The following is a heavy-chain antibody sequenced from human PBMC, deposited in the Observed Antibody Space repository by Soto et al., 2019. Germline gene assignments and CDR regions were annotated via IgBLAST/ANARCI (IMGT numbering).Heavy chain of an antibody. CDR3: ASLDWNYDYYYYYMDV. Sequence: GGSLRLSCAASGFTFSSYWMHWVRQAPGKGLVWVSRINSDGSSTSYADSVKGRFTISRDNAKNTLYLQMNSLRAEDTAVYYCASLDWNYDYYYYYMDVWGQGTTVTVSS. V-gene: IGHV3-74*01. CDR2: INSDGSST. J-gene: IGHJ6*03. D-gene: IGHD1-7*01. CDR1: GFTFSSYW.